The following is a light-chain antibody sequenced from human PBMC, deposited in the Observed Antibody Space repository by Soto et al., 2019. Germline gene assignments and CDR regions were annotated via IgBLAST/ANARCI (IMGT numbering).Light chain of an antibody. CDR3: QQSYETPFT. Sequence: EIVVTQSPATLSVSPGERVTLSCRASQSVSSSLAWYQQRPGQAPRLLIYDTSTRAAGIAARFSGSGSGTEFTLTISSLQSEDFATYYCQQSYETPFTFGPGTKVDIK. V-gene: IGKV3-15*01. CDR1: QSVSSS. J-gene: IGKJ3*01. CDR2: DTS.